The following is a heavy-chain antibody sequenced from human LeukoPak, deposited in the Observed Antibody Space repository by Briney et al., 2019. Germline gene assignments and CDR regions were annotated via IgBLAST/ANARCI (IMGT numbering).Heavy chain of an antibody. V-gene: IGHV3-23*01. Sequence: GGSLRLSCAASGFTFNNYAMNGVRQAPGKGLEGVSSISGGGETTYYADSAKGRFTISRDNSQNTLYLQMNSLRAEDTAVYYCARDYADYVGYFFFDYWGQGTLVTVSS. CDR3: ARDYADYVGYFFFDY. CDR2: ISGGGETT. CDR1: GFTFNNYA. J-gene: IGHJ4*02. D-gene: IGHD4-17*01.